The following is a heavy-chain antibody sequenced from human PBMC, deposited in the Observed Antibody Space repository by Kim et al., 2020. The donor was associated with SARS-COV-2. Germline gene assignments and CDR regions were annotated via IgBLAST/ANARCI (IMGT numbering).Heavy chain of an antibody. CDR3: AREYSSALGTYGMDV. Sequence: QKVQGRVTMTRDTSTSTVYMELRSLRSEDTDVYYCAREYSSALGTYGMDVWGQGTTVTVSS. D-gene: IGHD6-6*01. J-gene: IGHJ6*02. V-gene: IGHV1-46*01.